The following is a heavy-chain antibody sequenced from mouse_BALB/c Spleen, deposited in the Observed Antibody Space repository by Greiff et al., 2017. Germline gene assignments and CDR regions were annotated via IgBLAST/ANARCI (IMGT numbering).Heavy chain of an antibody. V-gene: IGHV1-7*01. J-gene: IGHJ4*01. CDR3: ARLDYYAMDY. Sequence: QVQLQQSGAELAKPGASVKLSCKASGYTFTSYCMHWVKQRPGQGLEWIGYINPSTGYTEYNQKFKDKATLTADKSSSTAYMQLSSLTSEDSAVYYCARLDYYAMDYWGQGTSVTVSS. CDR1: GYTFTSYC. CDR2: INPSTGYT.